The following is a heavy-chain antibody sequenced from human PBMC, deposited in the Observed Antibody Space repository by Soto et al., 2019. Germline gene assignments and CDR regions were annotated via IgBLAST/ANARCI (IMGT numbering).Heavy chain of an antibody. CDR1: GYSFTSCW. V-gene: IGHV5-51*01. CDR3: ARHRSLMVYGHDAFDI. D-gene: IGHD2-8*01. J-gene: IGHJ3*02. Sequence: VESLKISCKGSGYSFTSCWIGWVRQMPGKGLEWMGIIYPGDSDTRYSPSFQGQVTISADKSISTAYLQWSSLKASDTAMYYCARHRSLMVYGHDAFDIWGQGTMVTVSS. CDR2: IYPGDSDT.